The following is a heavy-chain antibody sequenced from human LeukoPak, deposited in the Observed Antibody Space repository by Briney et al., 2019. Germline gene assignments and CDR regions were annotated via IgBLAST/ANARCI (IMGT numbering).Heavy chain of an antibody. J-gene: IGHJ6*03. CDR2: INHSGGT. CDR1: GGSFSDYS. D-gene: IGHD5-18*01. V-gene: IGHV4-34*01. CDR3: ARVGYSYSINDWSRTGLGAYPTKYYYYMEV. Sequence: PSETLSLTCAIYGGSFSDYSWSWIPQPPGKGQERIGEINHSGGTNHNPSPMSLVIMSVDTSKNQFSLKVSSVPAADTAVYYCARVGYSYSINDWSRTGLGAYPTKYYYYMEVWGKGTTVTVSS.